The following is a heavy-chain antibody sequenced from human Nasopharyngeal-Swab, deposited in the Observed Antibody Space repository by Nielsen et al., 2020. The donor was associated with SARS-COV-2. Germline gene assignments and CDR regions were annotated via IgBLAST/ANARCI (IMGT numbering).Heavy chain of an antibody. CDR1: RFSISSYR. CDR2: ISTNRRNM. J-gene: IGHJ4*02. V-gene: IGHV3-21*06. D-gene: IGHD3-9*01. CDR3: TTGENYDVLTGDYFDY. Sequence: GGSLRLSCKASRFSISSYRMSWVRQAPGKGQEGVSSISTNRRNMYYADLVKGRFTISRDNATNSLYLQITSLRAEDTAVYYCTTGENYDVLTGDYFDYWGQGTLVSVSS.